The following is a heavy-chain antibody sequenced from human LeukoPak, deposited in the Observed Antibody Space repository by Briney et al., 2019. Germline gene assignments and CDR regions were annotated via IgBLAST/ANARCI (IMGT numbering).Heavy chain of an antibody. CDR2: INHSGST. Sequence: SETLSLTCAVYVGSFSGYYCGWIPQPPGKGLEWIGEINHSGSTNYNPYLKSRVTISVDTSKNQFSLKLNSVTAADTAVYYCARASTRIFATVTIDYWGQGTLVTVSS. J-gene: IGHJ4*02. CDR3: ARASTRIFATVTIDY. V-gene: IGHV4-34*01. D-gene: IGHD3-3*01. CDR1: VGSFSGYY.